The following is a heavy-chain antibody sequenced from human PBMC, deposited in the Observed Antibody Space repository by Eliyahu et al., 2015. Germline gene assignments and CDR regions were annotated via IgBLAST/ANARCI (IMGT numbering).Heavy chain of an antibody. J-gene: IGHJ4*02. D-gene: IGHD6-13*01. V-gene: IGHV3-20*01. CDR3: ARVAGYSSNWPTDY. Sequence: GYADSVXXRFTISRDNXKNSLYLQMNSLRAEDTALYRCARVAGYSSNWPTDYWGQGTLVTVSX.